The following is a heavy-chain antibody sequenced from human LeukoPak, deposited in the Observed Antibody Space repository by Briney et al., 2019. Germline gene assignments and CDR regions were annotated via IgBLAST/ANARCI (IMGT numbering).Heavy chain of an antibody. CDR1: GYTFTNFY. V-gene: IGHV1-46*01. J-gene: IGHJ4*02. Sequence: GASVKLSCKASGYTFTNFYMHWVRQAPGQGLEWMGLIHPSDGDTNYAQKFQGRVTITADESTSTAYMELSSLRSEGTAVYYCASLSTGYSSGWYETTFDYWGQGTLVTVSS. CDR3: ASLSTGYSSGWYETTFDY. D-gene: IGHD6-19*01. CDR2: IHPSDGDT.